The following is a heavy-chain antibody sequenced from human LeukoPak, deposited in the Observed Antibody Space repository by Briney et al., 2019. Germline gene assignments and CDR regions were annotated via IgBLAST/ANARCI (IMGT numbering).Heavy chain of an antibody. D-gene: IGHD3-16*01. V-gene: IGHV4-39*01. Sequence: SETLSLTCTVSGGSISSSSYYWGWIRQPPGKGLEWIGSIYYSGSTYYNPSLKSRVTISVDTSKNQFSLKLSSVTAADTAVYYCASTLMITSWNRHTRFDYWGQGTLVTVSS. J-gene: IGHJ4*02. CDR1: GGSISSSSYY. CDR3: ASTLMITSWNRHTRFDY. CDR2: IYYSGST.